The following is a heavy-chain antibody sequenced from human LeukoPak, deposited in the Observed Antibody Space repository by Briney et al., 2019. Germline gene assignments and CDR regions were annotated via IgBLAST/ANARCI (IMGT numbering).Heavy chain of an antibody. CDR2: MNPNSGNT. J-gene: IGHJ6*03. D-gene: IGHD5-12*01. CDR1: GYTFTSYD. Sequence: ASVEVSCKASGYTFTSYDINWVRQATGQGLEWMGWMNPNSGNTGYAQKFQGRVTITRNTSISTAYMELSSLRSEDTAVYYCARALPATYYYYYYMDVWGKGTTVTVSS. V-gene: IGHV1-8*03. CDR3: ARALPATYYYYYYMDV.